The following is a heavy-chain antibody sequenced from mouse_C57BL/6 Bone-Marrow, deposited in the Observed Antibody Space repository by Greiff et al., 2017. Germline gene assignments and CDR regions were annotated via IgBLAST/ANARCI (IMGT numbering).Heavy chain of an antibody. CDR1: GFTFSDYY. D-gene: IGHD2-5*01. Sequence: DVQLVESGGGLVQPGGSLKLSCAASGFTFSDYYMYWVRQTPEKRLEWVAYISNGGGSTYYPDTVKGRFTISRDNAKNTLYLQMRRLKSEDTAMYYCARYSNYVYWYFDVWGTGTTVTVSS. V-gene: IGHV5-12*01. CDR2: ISNGGGST. CDR3: ARYSNYVYWYFDV. J-gene: IGHJ1*03.